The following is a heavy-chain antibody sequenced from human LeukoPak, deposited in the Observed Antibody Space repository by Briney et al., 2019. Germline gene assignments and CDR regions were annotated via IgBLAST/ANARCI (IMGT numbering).Heavy chain of an antibody. CDR3: ARVVLSRGERDY. CDR2: INWNGGNT. V-gene: IGHV3-20*04. D-gene: IGHD5-24*01. J-gene: IGHJ4*02. Sequence: GGSLRLSCAASGFTFDDYGMSWVRQAPGKGLEWVSGINWNGGNTGYADSVKGRFTISGDNAKNSLYLQMNSLRAEDAALYYCARVVLSRGERDYWGQGTLVTVSS. CDR1: GFTFDDYG.